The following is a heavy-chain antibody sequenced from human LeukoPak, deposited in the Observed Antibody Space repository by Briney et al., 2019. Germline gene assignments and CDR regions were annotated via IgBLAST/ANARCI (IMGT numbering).Heavy chain of an antibody. CDR2: IYPRDPDT. D-gene: IGHD5-18*01. J-gene: IGHJ4*02. V-gene: IGHV5-51*01. CDR3: ARLPSVDTAMVARVGFDY. CDR1: GYSFVNYW. Sequence: GESLKISCEGSGYSFVNYWIGWVRQMPGKGLEWMGIIYPRDPDTRYSPSFQGQVTISADKSISTAYLQWSSLKASDTAMYYCARLPSVDTAMVARVGFDYWGQGTLVTVSS.